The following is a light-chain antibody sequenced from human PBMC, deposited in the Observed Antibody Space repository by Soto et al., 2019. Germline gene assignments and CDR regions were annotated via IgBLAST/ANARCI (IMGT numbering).Light chain of an antibody. Sequence: QSALTQPASVSGSPGQSITISCTGTSRDVGAYNYVSWYQQHPGKAPKLMIYEVTNRPSGVSDRFSGSKSGYTASLTISGLQAEDEADYYCGSYTTSATYVFGPGTKVTV. J-gene: IGLJ1*01. CDR3: GSYTTSATYV. V-gene: IGLV2-14*01. CDR1: SRDVGAYNY. CDR2: EVT.